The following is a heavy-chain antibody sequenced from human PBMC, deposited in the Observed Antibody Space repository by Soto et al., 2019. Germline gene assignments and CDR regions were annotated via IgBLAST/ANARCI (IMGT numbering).Heavy chain of an antibody. D-gene: IGHD3-22*01. V-gene: IGHV1-69*13. CDR2: IIPIFGTA. J-gene: IGHJ4*02. Sequence: ASVKVSCKASGGTFSSYAISWVRQAPGQGLEWMGGIIPIFGTANYAQKFQGRVTITADESTSTAYMGLSSLRSEDTAVYYCARGARFRYDSSGYPRGWGQGTLVTSPQ. CDR3: ARGARFRYDSSGYPRG. CDR1: GGTFSSYA.